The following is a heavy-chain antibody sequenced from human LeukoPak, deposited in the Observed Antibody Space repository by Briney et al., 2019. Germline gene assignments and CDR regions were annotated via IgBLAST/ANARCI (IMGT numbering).Heavy chain of an antibody. J-gene: IGHJ3*02. D-gene: IGHD1-26*01. CDR1: GGTFSSYA. CDR3: ARVGSGSYGSPPYAFDI. V-gene: IGHV1-69*13. Sequence: GASVKVSCKASGGTFSSYAISWVRQAPGQGLEWMGGIIPIFGTANYAQKFQGRVTITADESTSTAYMELSSLRSEDTAVYYCARVGSGSYGSPPYAFDIWGQGTMVTVSS. CDR2: IIPIFGTA.